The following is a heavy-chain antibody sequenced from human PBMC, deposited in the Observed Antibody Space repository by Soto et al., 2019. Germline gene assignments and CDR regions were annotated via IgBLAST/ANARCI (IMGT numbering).Heavy chain of an antibody. CDR3: AREVNGPYYYYGMDV. V-gene: IGHV1-69*08. CDR2: IIPILGIA. J-gene: IGHJ6*02. Sequence: QVQLVQSGAEVKKPGSSVKVSCKASGGTFSSYTISWVRQAPGQGLEWMGRIIPILGIANYAQKFQGRVTITADKSTSTAYMELSSLRSEDTAVYYCAREVNGPYYYYGMDVWGQGTTVTVSS. CDR1: GGTFSSYT. D-gene: IGHD2-8*01.